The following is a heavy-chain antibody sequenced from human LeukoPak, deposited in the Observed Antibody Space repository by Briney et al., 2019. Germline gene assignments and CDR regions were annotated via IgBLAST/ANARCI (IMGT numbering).Heavy chain of an antibody. D-gene: IGHD3-16*01. Sequence: SVKVSCKASGGTFSSYAISWVRQAPGQGLEWMGRIIPILGIANYAQKFQGRVTITADKSTSTAYMELSSLRSEDTAVYYCASYGTFYAFDIWGQGTMVTVSS. CDR1: GGTFSSYA. CDR2: IIPILGIA. CDR3: ASYGTFYAFDI. J-gene: IGHJ3*02. V-gene: IGHV1-69*04.